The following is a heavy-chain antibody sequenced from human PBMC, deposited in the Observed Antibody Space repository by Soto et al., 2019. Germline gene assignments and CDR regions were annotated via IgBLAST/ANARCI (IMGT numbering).Heavy chain of an antibody. CDR3: ARYRPLLRGGLAWGMDV. J-gene: IGHJ6*02. CDR2: INPNSGET. Sequence: ASVRGSCKAAADTIIDYYIHWLRQATGQRLEWMGWINPNSGETKFAQTFQGRVTMTRDTSTSAAYLELNGLRSDDTDIYYCARYRPLLRGGLAWGMDVWGRG. D-gene: IGHD7-27*01. CDR1: ADTIIDYY. V-gene: IGHV1-2*02.